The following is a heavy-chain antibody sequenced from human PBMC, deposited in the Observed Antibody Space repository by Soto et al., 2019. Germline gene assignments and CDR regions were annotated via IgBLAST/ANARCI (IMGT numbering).Heavy chain of an antibody. Sequence: PSETLSLTCTVSGVSISSSSYYWGWIRQPPGKGLEWIGSIYYSGSTNYNPSLKSRVTISVDTSKNQFSLKLSSVTAADTAVYYCARAPRGNYGYPSYFDYWGQGTLVTVSS. CDR2: IYYSGST. V-gene: IGHV4-39*07. CDR1: GVSISSSSYY. CDR3: ARAPRGNYGYPSYFDY. J-gene: IGHJ4*02. D-gene: IGHD3-10*01.